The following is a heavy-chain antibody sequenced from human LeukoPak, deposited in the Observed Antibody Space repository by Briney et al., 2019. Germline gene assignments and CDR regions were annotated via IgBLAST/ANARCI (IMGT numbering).Heavy chain of an antibody. CDR1: GYTFTSYG. D-gene: IGHD2-2*01. CDR3: ARGGDRDCSSTSCYYHYMDV. V-gene: IGHV1-18*01. Sequence: GASVKVSCKASGYTFTSYGISWVRQAPGQGLEWMGWISAYNGNTNYAQKLQGRVTMTTDTSTSTAYMELRSLRSDDTAVYYCARGGDRDCSSTSCYYHYMDVWGKGTTVTVSS. J-gene: IGHJ6*03. CDR2: ISAYNGNT.